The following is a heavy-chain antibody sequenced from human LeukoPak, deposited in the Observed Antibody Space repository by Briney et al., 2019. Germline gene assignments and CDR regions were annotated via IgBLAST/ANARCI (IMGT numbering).Heavy chain of an antibody. CDR1: GSSISSGYY. CDR3: ARYRCSSTSCYLRFAFDI. CDR2: IYQSEST. J-gene: IGHJ3*02. D-gene: IGHD2-2*01. Sequence: SETLSLTCTVSGSSISSGYYWGWIRQPPGKGLEWIGTIYQSESTYYSPSLESRVTMSVDTSKNHFSLNLTSGTAADTAVYYCARYRCSSTSCYLRFAFDIWGQGTMVSVSS. V-gene: IGHV4-38-2*02.